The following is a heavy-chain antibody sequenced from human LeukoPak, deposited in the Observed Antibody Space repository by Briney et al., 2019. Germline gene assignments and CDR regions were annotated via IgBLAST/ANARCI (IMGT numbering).Heavy chain of an antibody. V-gene: IGHV4-59*01. D-gene: IGHD3-9*01. CDR3: ARARYVNSFYAFDI. CDR1: GGSISSYY. CDR2: LSKSGNT. Sequence: PSETLSLTCTVSGGSISSYYWSWVRLPPGKGLEWIGYLSKSGNTNYSPSLKSRVTIFGDTSKNQFFLKLSSVTAADTAVYYCARARYVNSFYAFDIWGQGTLVTVSS. J-gene: IGHJ3*02.